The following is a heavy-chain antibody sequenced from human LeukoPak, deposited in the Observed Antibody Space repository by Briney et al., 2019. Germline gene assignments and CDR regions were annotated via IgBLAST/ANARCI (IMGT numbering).Heavy chain of an antibody. CDR3: ALSSSSSSDGMDV. Sequence: GESLKISCKASGYSFTTYWIGWVRQMPGKGLEWMGIIYPSDSDTKYSPSFQGQVTISADKSISTAYLQWSSLKASDTAMYYCALSSSSSSDGMDVWGQGTTVTVSS. V-gene: IGHV5-51*01. CDR2: IYPSDSDT. CDR1: GYSFTTYW. J-gene: IGHJ6*02. D-gene: IGHD6-6*01.